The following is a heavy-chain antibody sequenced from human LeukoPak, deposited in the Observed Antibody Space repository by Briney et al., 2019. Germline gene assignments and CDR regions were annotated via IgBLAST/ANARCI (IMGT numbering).Heavy chain of an antibody. CDR3: ARDGDYYDSRGVLDY. V-gene: IGHV4-4*07. Sequence: PSETLSLTCTVSGGSISSYYWSWIRQPAGKGLEWIGRIYTSGSTNYNPSLKSRVTMSVDTSKNQFSLKLSSVTAADTAVYYCARDGDYYDSRGVLDYWGQGTLVTVSS. J-gene: IGHJ4*02. D-gene: IGHD3-22*01. CDR2: IYTSGST. CDR1: GGSISSYY.